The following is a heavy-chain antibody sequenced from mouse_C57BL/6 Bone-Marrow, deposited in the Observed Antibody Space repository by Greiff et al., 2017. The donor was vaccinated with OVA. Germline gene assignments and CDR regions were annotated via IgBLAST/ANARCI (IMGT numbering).Heavy chain of an antibody. D-gene: IGHD2-4*01. J-gene: IGHJ3*01. CDR1: GYTFTDYY. CDR3: ARSGDYDDAY. CDR2: INPYNGGT. Sequence: VQLQQSGPVLVKPGASVKMSCKASGYTFTDYYMNWVKQSHGKSLEWIGVINPYNGGTSYNQKFKGKATLTVDKSSSTAYMELNSLTSEDSAVYYCARSGDYDDAYWGQGTLVTVSA. V-gene: IGHV1-19*01.